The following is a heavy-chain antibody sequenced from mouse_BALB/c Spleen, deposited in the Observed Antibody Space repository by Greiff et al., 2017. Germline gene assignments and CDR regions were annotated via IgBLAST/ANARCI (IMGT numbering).Heavy chain of an antibody. J-gene: IGHJ3*01. Sequence: EVQLVESGGGLVKPGGSLKLSCAASGFTFSSYAMSWVRQSPEKGLEWVAEISSGGSYTYYPDTVTGRFTISRDNAKNTLYLRMSSLRSEDTAMYYCARDYGNYSWFAYWGQGTLVTVSA. V-gene: IGHV5-9-4*01. D-gene: IGHD2-1*01. CDR2: ISSGGSYT. CDR3: ARDYGNYSWFAY. CDR1: GFTFSSYA.